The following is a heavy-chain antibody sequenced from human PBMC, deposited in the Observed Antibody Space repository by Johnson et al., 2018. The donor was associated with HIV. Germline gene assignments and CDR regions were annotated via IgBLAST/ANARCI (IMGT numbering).Heavy chain of an antibody. CDR2: FYSGGFT. V-gene: IGHV3-66*01. CDR3: ARGGYGEVFDI. D-gene: IGHD4-17*01. CDR1: GFTVSSNY. J-gene: IGHJ3*02. Sequence: MLLVESGGGLVQPGGSLRLSCAASGFTVSSNYMSLVRQAPGKGLEWVSVFYSGGFTYYADSVKGRFTISRDNSKNTLYLQMNSLRAEDTAVYYCARGGYGEVFDIWGQGTMVTVSS.